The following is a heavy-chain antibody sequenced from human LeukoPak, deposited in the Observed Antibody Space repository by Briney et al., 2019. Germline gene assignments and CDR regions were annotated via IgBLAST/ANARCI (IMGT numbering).Heavy chain of an antibody. CDR1: GYTLTELS. V-gene: IGHV1-24*01. CDR2: FDPEDGET. D-gene: IGHD2-2*01. CDR3: AIVVPAPIGRGDYYYYMDV. Sequence: ASVKVSCKVSGYTLTELSMHWVRQAPGKGLEWMGGFDPEDGETIYAQKFQGRVTMTEGTSTDTAYMELSSLRSEDTAVYYCAIVVPAPIGRGDYYYYMDVWGKGTTVTVSS. J-gene: IGHJ6*03.